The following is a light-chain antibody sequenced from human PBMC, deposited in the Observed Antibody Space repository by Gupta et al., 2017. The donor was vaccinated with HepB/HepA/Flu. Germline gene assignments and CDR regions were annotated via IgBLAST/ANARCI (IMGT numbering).Light chain of an antibody. V-gene: IGKV1-5*03. CDR3: QQDDSDSRS. J-gene: IGKJ2*04. CDR1: KSISSW. CDR2: KAS. Sequence: DIQMTQSPSTLPASVGDRVTITCRASKSISSWLAWYQQKPGKAPKLLIYKASSLESGVPSRFSGSGSGTEFTLTIRRLQPDDFATYSCQQDDSDSRSFGQGTKMEIK.